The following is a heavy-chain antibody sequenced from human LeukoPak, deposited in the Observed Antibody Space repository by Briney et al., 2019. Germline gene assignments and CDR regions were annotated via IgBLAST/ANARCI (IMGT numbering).Heavy chain of an antibody. Sequence: GGSLSLSCAVSGFTFSDHFLDWVRQAPGKGLEWVGRSRNKAKSYTTEYAASAKGRFTISRDDSKNSLYLQMNSLKTEDTAVYYCVRVGSVAGSDYLDYWGQGTLVAVSS. V-gene: IGHV3-72*01. CDR1: GFTFSDHF. CDR3: VRVGSVAGSDYLDY. J-gene: IGHJ4*02. D-gene: IGHD6-19*01. CDR2: SRNKAKSYTT.